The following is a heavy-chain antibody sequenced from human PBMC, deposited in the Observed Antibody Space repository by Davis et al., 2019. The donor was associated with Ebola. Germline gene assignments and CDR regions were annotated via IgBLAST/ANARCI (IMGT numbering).Heavy chain of an antibody. V-gene: IGHV3-73*01. D-gene: IGHD4-11*01. J-gene: IGHJ4*02. Sequence: GGSLRLSCAASGFTFSGSAMHWVRQASGKGLEWVGRIRSKANSYATAYAASVKGRFTISRDDSKNKAYLQMNSLKTEDTAVYYCTFTVTPGFDYWGQGTLVTVSS. CDR1: GFTFSGSA. CDR3: TFTVTPGFDY. CDR2: IRSKANSYAT.